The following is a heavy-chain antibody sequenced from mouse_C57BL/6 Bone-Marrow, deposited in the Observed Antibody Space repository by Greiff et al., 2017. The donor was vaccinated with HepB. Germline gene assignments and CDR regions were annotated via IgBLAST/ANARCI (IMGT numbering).Heavy chain of an antibody. CDR3: ARDLTGTAWFAY. J-gene: IGHJ3*01. CDR2: ISYDGSN. D-gene: IGHD4-1*01. CDR1: GYSITSGYY. Sequence: ESGPGLVKPSQSLSLTCSVTGYSITSGYYWNWIRQFPGNKLEWMGYISYDGSNNYNPSLKNRISITRDTSKNQFFLKLNSVTTEDTATYYCARDLTGTAWFAYWGQGTLVTVSA. V-gene: IGHV3-6*01.